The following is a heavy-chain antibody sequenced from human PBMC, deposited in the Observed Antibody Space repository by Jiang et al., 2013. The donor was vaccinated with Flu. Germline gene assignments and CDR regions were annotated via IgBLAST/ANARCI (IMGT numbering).Heavy chain of an antibody. CDR3: ARAGHYYGSGSLDLMGYYYYGMDV. Sequence: LLKPSETLSLTCAVYGGSFSGYYWSWIRQPPGKGLEWIGEINHSGSTNYNPSLKSRVTISVDTSKNQFSLKLSSVTAADTAVYYCARAGHYYGSGSLDLMGYYYYGMDVWGQGTTVTVSS. V-gene: IGHV4-34*01. J-gene: IGHJ6*02. D-gene: IGHD3-10*01. CDR1: GGSFSGYY. CDR2: INHSGST.